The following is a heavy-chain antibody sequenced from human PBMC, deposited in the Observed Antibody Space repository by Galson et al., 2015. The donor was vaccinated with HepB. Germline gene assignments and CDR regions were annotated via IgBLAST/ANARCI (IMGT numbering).Heavy chain of an antibody. CDR3: AKGGYYTPFDY. Sequence: SCKASGYTFTNYGISWVRQAPGQGLEWMGWISAYNGNTNYAQKFQGRVTMTTDTSTSTAYMELRSLRSDDTAVYYCAKGGYYTPFDYWGQGTLVTVSS. V-gene: IGHV1-18*01. D-gene: IGHD3-3*01. CDR1: GYTFTNYG. J-gene: IGHJ4*02. CDR2: ISAYNGNT.